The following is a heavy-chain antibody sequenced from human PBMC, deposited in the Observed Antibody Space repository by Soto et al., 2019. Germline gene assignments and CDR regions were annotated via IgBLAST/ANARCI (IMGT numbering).Heavy chain of an antibody. CDR2: IWYDGSNK. V-gene: IGHV3-33*01. Sequence: GSLRLSCAASGFTFSSYGMHWVRQAPGKGLEWVAVIWYDGSNKYYADSVKGRFTISRDNSKNTLYLQMNSLRAEDTAVYYCARDAGPPRGGMDAWGKGPTVTVSS. CDR1: GFTFSSYG. J-gene: IGHJ6*03. D-gene: IGHD3-10*01. CDR3: ARDAGPPRGGMDA.